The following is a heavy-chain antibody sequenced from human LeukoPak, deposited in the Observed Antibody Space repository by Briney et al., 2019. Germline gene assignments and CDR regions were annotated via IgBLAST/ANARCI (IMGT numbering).Heavy chain of an antibody. D-gene: IGHD3-16*01. CDR3: ASRLGDSSFRRYYGMDV. Sequence: VASVKVSCKASGGTFSSYAISWVQQAPGQGLEWMGRIIPILGIANYAQKFQGRVTITADKSTSTAYMELSSLRSEDTAVYYCASRLGDSSFRRYYGMDVWGQGTTVTVSS. J-gene: IGHJ6*02. V-gene: IGHV1-69*04. CDR2: IIPILGIA. CDR1: GGTFSSYA.